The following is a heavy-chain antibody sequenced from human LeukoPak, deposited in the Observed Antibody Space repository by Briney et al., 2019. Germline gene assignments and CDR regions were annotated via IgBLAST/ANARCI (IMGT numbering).Heavy chain of an antibody. CDR1: GYTFTGYY. J-gene: IGHJ4*02. V-gene: IGHV1-2*02. CDR2: INPNSGGT. D-gene: IGHD2-2*01. Sequence: ASVKVSCKASGYTFTGYYMHWVRQAPGQGLEWMGWINPNSGGTNYAQKFQGRITMTRDTSISTAYMELSRLRSDDTAVYYCARRPYCSSTSCCATTQFFDYWGQGTLVTVSS. CDR3: ARRPYCSSTSCCATTQFFDY.